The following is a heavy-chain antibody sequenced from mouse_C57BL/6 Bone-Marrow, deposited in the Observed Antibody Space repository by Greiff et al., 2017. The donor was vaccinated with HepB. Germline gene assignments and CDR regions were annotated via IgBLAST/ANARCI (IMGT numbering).Heavy chain of an antibody. CDR1: GYTFTSYW. CDR3: ARDGNGFAY. D-gene: IGHD1-1*01. Sequence: VQLQQPGAELVKPGASVKLSCKASGYTFTSYWMQWVKQRPGQGLEWIGEIDPSDSYTNYNQKFKGKATLTVDTSSSTAYMQLSSLTSGDSAVYYCARDGNGFAYWGQGTLVTVSA. J-gene: IGHJ3*01. CDR2: IDPSDSYT. V-gene: IGHV1-50*01.